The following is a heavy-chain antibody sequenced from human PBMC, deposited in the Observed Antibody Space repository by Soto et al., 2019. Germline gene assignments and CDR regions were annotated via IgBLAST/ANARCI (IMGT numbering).Heavy chain of an antibody. CDR3: ARRIAVSGTFASSRKRSWFDP. V-gene: IGHV4-34*01. CDR1: GGSFSGYY. J-gene: IGHJ5*02. D-gene: IGHD6-19*01. CDR2: INHSGST. Sequence: SDTLSLTCAVTGGSFSGYYWSWIRQPPGKGLEWIGEINHSGSTNYNPSLKSRVTISVDTSKNQFSLKLSSVTAADTAVYYCARRIAVSGTFASSRKRSWFDPWGQGTLVTV.